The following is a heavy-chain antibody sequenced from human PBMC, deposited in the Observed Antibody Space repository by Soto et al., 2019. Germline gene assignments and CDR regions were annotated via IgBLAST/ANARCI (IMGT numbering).Heavy chain of an antibody. V-gene: IGHV4-59*08. CDR2: IYYSGST. D-gene: IGHD2-15*01. CDR3: ARHSPYCSGGSCYGSSRYYYYYYMDV. CDR1: GGSISSYY. J-gene: IGHJ6*03. Sequence: QVQLQESGPGLVKPSETLSLTCTVSGGSISSYYWSWIRQPPGKGLEWIGHIYYSGSTNYNPSLKSRVTISVDTSKNQFSLKLSSVTAADTAVYYCARHSPYCSGGSCYGSSRYYYYYYMDVWGKGTTVTVSS.